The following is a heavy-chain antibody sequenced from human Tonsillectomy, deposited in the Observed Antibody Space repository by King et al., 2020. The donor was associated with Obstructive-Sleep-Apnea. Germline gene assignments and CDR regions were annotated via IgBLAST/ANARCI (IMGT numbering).Heavy chain of an antibody. CDR3: AREYYGSGTDAFDI. CDR2: TFDDGKNK. Sequence: VQRVESGGGVVQPGRSLRLSCAASGFTFTSISMHWVRQAPGKGLVWVAVTFDDGKNKDYADSVKGRFTISRDNSDNTLYLQMNNLRADDTAIYYCAREYYGSGTDAFDIWGQGTRVTVSS. CDR1: GFTFTSIS. J-gene: IGHJ3*02. V-gene: IGHV3-30*04. D-gene: IGHD3-10*01.